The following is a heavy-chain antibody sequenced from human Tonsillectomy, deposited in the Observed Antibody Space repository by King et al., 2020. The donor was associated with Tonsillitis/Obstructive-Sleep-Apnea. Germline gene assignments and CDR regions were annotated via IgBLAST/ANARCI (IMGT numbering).Heavy chain of an antibody. D-gene: IGHD6-19*01. CDR2: INHSGNT. Sequence: VQLQQWGAGLLKPSETLSLTCAVYGGSFSGYYWSWIRQPPGKGLEWIGEINHSGNTNYNPSLKSRVTMSVDTSKNQFSLKLSSVTAADTAVYYCARGEGGGGGWYHYYDGMDVWGQGTTVTVSS. CDR3: ARGEGGGGGWYHYYDGMDV. J-gene: IGHJ6*02. CDR1: GGSFSGYY. V-gene: IGHV4-34*01.